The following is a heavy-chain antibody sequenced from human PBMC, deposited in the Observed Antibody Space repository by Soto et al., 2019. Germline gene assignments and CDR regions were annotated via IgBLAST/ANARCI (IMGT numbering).Heavy chain of an antibody. J-gene: IGHJ4*02. V-gene: IGHV1-18*01. CDR3: ASWPDYYDSSGYYSFSY. CDR2: ISAYNGNT. Sequence: ASVKVSCKASGYTFTSYGISWVRQAPGQGLEWMGWISAYNGNTNYAQKLQGRVTMTTDTSTSTAYMELRSLRSDDTAVYYCASWPDYYDSSGYYSFSYWGQGTLVTVSS. D-gene: IGHD3-22*01. CDR1: GYTFTSYG.